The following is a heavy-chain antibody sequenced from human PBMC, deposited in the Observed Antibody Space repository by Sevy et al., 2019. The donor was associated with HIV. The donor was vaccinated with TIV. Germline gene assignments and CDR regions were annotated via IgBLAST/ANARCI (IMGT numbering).Heavy chain of an antibody. Sequence: GGSLRLSGAASGFTFSSYSMNWFRQSPGKGREGVSSISSSSSYIDYADSVKGRFTISRDNAKNSLHQEMNSLRAEDTVVYYWARDNGGVYARGEGDYWGQGTLVTVSS. CDR1: GFTFSSYS. D-gene: IGHD2-8*02. CDR2: ISSSSSYI. J-gene: IGHJ4*02. V-gene: IGHV3-21*01. CDR3: ARDNGGVYARGEGDY.